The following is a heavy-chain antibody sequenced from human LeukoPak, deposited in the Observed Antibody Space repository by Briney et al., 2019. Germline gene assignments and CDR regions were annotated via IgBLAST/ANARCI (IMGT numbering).Heavy chain of an antibody. Sequence: SETLSLTCTVSGGSVTSGNYYWHWSRRPAGKGLEWNGRIYTNGCASYNPSLKSRVTISIDASKNKFSLKLSSVTAADTAVYYCAREPPGSGGQGILVTVSS. V-gene: IGHV4-61*02. J-gene: IGHJ4*02. CDR3: AREPPGS. D-gene: IGHD5-12*01. CDR2: IYTNGCA. CDR1: GGSVTSGNYY.